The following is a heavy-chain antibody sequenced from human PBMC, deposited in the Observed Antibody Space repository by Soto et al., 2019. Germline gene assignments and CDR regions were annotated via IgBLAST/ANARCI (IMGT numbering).Heavy chain of an antibody. CDR2: TYYRSKWYN. CDR3: ARDKDHSTGHYGIEY. J-gene: IGHJ4*02. D-gene: IGHD4-17*01. V-gene: IGHV6-1*01. CDR1: GDSVSSNIAA. Sequence: KQSQTLSLTCAISGDSVSSNIAAWNWIRQSPSRGLEWLGRTYYRSKWYNEYPTSVKSRVTINPDTSKNQFSLPLDSVTPEDTAVYYCARDKDHSTGHYGIEYWGQGILVTVSS.